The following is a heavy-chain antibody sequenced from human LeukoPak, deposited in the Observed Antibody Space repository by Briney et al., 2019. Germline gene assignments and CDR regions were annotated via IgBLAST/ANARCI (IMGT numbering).Heavy chain of an antibody. J-gene: IGHJ4*02. V-gene: IGHV3-23*01. Sequence: GGSLRLSCAASGFTFSSYSMNWVRQAPGKGLEWVSAISGSGGSTYYADSVKGRFTISRDNSKNTLYLQMNSLRAEDTAVYYCAKDDRYYDFWSGYYTPYSFDYWGQGTLVTVSS. D-gene: IGHD3-3*01. CDR1: GFTFSSYS. CDR2: ISGSGGST. CDR3: AKDDRYYDFWSGYYTPYSFDY.